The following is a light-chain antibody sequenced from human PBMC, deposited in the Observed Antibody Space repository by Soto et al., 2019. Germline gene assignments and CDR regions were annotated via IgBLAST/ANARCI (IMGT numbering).Light chain of an antibody. V-gene: IGLV2-14*01. CDR2: DVS. CDR1: SSDVGGYNY. J-gene: IGLJ1*01. CDR3: RSYTSSSTLV. Sequence: QSALTQPASVSGSPGQSITISCTGTSSDVGGYNYVSWYQQHPGKAPKLMIYDVSNRPSGVSNRFSGSKPGNTASLTISGLQAEDEADYYCRSYTSSSTLVFGTGTKLTVL.